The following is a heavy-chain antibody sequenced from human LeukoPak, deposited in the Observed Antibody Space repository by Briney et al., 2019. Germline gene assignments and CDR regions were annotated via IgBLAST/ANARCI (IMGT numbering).Heavy chain of an antibody. CDR3: AKDLGLGRDDYCTNGVCYPDY. Sequence: GRSLRLSCAASGFTFSSYGMHWVRQAPGKGLEWVAAISYDGSNKYYADSVKGRFTISRDNSKNTLYLQMNSLRAEDTAVYYCAKDLGLGRDDYCTNGVCYPDYWGQGTLVTVSS. J-gene: IGHJ4*02. D-gene: IGHD2-8*01. CDR2: ISYDGSNK. CDR1: GFTFSSYG. V-gene: IGHV3-30*18.